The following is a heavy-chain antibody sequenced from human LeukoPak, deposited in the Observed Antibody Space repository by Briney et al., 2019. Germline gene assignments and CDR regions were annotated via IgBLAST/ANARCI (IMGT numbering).Heavy chain of an antibody. J-gene: IGHJ6*02. CDR3: ARDRGDIVVVPAARFYYYYYGMDV. Sequence: GGSLRLSCAASGFTFSSYGMHWVRQAPGKGLEWVAVISYDGSNKYYADSVKGRFTISRDNSKNTLYLQMNSLRAEDTAVYYCARDRGDIVVVPAARFYYYYYGMDVWGQGTTVTVSS. CDR2: ISYDGSNK. D-gene: IGHD2-2*01. V-gene: IGHV3-30*03. CDR1: GFTFSSYG.